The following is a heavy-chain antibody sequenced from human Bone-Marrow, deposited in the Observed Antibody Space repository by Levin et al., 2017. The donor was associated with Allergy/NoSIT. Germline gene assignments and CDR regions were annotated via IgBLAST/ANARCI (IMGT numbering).Heavy chain of an antibody. D-gene: IGHD7-27*01. CDR3: ARDFLIPNSGPGPLYYYYGMDV. CDR1: GFTFSSYA. CDR2: ISYDGSNK. V-gene: IGHV3-30*04. J-gene: IGHJ6*02. Sequence: GGSLRLSCAASGFTFSSYAMHWVRQAPGKGLEWVAVISYDGSNKYYADSVKGRFTISRDNSKNTLYLQMNSLRAEDTAVYYCARDFLIPNSGPGPLYYYYGMDVWGQGTTVTVSS.